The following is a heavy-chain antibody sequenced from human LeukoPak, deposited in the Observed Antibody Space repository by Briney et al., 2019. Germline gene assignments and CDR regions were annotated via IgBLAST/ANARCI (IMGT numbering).Heavy chain of an antibody. CDR3: ARDPLADRYSSGWVP. Sequence: GASVKVSCKASGGTFSSYAISWVRQAPGQGLEWMGRIIPILGIANYAQKLQGRVTITADKSTSTAYMELSSLRSEDTAVYYCARDPLADRYSSGWVPWGQGTLVTVSS. D-gene: IGHD6-19*01. J-gene: IGHJ5*02. V-gene: IGHV1-69*04. CDR1: GGTFSSYA. CDR2: IIPILGIA.